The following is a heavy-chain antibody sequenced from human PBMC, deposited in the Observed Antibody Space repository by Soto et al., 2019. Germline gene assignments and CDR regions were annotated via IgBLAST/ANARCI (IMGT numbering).Heavy chain of an antibody. D-gene: IGHD3-10*01. J-gene: IGHJ4*02. V-gene: IGHV3-23*01. Sequence: XGSLRLSCESSGFTFSSYAMSCVRQSPGKWLDWVSAIRGSGDSTHDADSVKGRFTISRDNSKNTLYLHMNSLRVEDSAVYYCATAQGSSWGIFDFWGQGTVVTVSS. CDR3: ATAQGSSWGIFDF. CDR1: GFTFSSYA. CDR2: IRGSGDST.